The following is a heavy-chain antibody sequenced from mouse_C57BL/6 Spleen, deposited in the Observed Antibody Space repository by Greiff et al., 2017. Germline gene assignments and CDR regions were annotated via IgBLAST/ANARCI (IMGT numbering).Heavy chain of an antibody. V-gene: IGHV5-6*01. CDR2: ISSGGSYT. Sequence: EVQLQESGGDLVKPGGSLKLSCAASGFTFSSYGMSWVRQTPDKRLEWVATISSGGSYTYYPDSVKGRFTISRDNAKNTLYLQMSSLKSADTAMYDYARDPSWFAYWGQGALVTVSA. J-gene: IGHJ3*01. CDR3: ARDPSWFAY. CDR1: GFTFSSYG.